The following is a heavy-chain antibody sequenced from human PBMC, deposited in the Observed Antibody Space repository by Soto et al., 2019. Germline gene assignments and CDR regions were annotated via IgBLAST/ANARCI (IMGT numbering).Heavy chain of an antibody. Sequence: QVQLVQSGAEVKKPGSSVKVSCKASGGTFSSYTISWVRQAPGQGLEWMGRIIPILGISNYAQKFQGRVTITADKSTSTAYMELSSLRSEDTAVYYCARVSLDSSGYYHCDYWGQGTLVTVSS. J-gene: IGHJ4*02. CDR1: GGTFSSYT. V-gene: IGHV1-69*02. D-gene: IGHD3-22*01. CDR2: IIPILGIS. CDR3: ARVSLDSSGYYHCDY.